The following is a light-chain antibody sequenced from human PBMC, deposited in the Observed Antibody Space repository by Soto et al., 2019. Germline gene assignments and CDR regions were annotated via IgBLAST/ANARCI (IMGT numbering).Light chain of an antibody. Sequence: IQMTQSPSTLSASIGDRVTITCRANQSISSWLAWYQQKPGKAPKLLIYKASSLESGVPSRFSGSGSGTEFTLTISSLQPDDFATYYCQQYNSFTWTFGQGTKVDIK. J-gene: IGKJ1*01. CDR2: KAS. CDR3: QQYNSFTWT. CDR1: QSISSW. V-gene: IGKV1-5*03.